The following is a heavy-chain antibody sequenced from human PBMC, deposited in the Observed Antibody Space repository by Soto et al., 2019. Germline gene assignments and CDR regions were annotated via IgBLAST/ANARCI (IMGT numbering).Heavy chain of an antibody. J-gene: IGHJ6*02. Sequence: GGSLRLSCAASGFTFSSYAMHWVRQAPGKGLEWVAVISYDGSNKYYADSVKGRFTISRDNSKNTPYLQMNSLRAEDTAVYYCARDRHSSGWSVWNYWYYGMDVWGQGTTVTVSS. CDR2: ISYDGSNK. V-gene: IGHV3-30-3*01. CDR3: ARDRHSSGWSVWNYWYYGMDV. CDR1: GFTFSSYA. D-gene: IGHD6-19*01.